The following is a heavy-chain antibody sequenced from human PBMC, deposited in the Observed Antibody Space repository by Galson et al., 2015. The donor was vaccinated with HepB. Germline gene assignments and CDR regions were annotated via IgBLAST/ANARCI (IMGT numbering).Heavy chain of an antibody. D-gene: IGHD3-16*01. CDR3: ARDGITFGGANY. Sequence: SVKVSCKASGGTFSSYTISWVRQAPGQGLEWMGRIIPILGIANYAQKFQGRVTITADKSTSTAYMELSSLRSGDTAVYYCARDGITFGGANYWGQGTLVTVSS. CDR1: GGTFSSYT. V-gene: IGHV1-69*04. J-gene: IGHJ4*02. CDR2: IIPILGIA.